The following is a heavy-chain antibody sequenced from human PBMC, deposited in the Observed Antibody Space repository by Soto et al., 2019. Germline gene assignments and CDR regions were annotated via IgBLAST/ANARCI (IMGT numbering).Heavy chain of an antibody. V-gene: IGHV4-39*01. D-gene: IGHD3-10*01. J-gene: IGHJ4*02. CDR2: IYYSGST. CDR1: GGSISSSSYY. CDR3: ARLCQGAEDRGGLDY. Sequence: SETLSLTCTVSGGSISSSSYYWGWIRQPPWKGLEWIGSIYYSGSTYYNPSLKSRVTISVDTSKNQFSLKLSSVTAADTAVYYCARLCQGAEDRGGLDYWGQGXLVTVYS.